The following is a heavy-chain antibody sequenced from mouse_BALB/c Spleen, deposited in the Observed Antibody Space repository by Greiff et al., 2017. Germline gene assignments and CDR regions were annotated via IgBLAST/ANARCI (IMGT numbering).Heavy chain of an antibody. CDR2: ISYSGST. CDR1: GDSITSGY. D-gene: IGHD2-14*01. J-gene: IGHJ2*01. V-gene: IGHV3-8*02. CDR3: ARDRYDREVDY. Sequence: EVKLMESGPSLVKPSQTLSLTCSVTGDSITSGYWNWIRKFPGNKLEYMGYISYSGSTYYNPSLKSRISITRDTSKNQYYLQLNSVTTEDTATYDWARDRYDREVDYWGQGTTLTVSS.